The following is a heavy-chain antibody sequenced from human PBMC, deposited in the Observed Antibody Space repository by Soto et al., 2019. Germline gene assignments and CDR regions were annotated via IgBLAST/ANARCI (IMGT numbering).Heavy chain of an antibody. J-gene: IGHJ4*02. CDR2: INAGNVNT. CDR3: ARSIVVVTAADY. D-gene: IGHD2-21*02. Sequence: QVQLVQSGAEVKKPGASVKVSCKASGYTFTSYAMHWVRQAPGQRLEWMGWINAGNVNTKYSQKFQGRVTITRDTSASTAYMELRSLRSEDTAVYYCARSIVVVTAADYWGQGTLVTVSS. CDR1: GYTFTSYA. V-gene: IGHV1-3*01.